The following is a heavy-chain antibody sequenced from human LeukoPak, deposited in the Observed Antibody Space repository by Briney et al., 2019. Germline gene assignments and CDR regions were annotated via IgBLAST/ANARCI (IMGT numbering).Heavy chain of an antibody. CDR1: GGSISSYY. Sequence: SETLSLTCTVSGGSISSYYWSWIRQPPPKGLQGIGYIYYSGSTNYNPSLKSRVTISIDTSKNQFSLMLSSVTAADTAVYYCASTSSSWYNYYYYYMDVWGKGTTVTVSS. D-gene: IGHD6-13*01. J-gene: IGHJ6*03. CDR3: ASTSSSWYNYYYYYMDV. CDR2: IYYSGST. V-gene: IGHV4-59*01.